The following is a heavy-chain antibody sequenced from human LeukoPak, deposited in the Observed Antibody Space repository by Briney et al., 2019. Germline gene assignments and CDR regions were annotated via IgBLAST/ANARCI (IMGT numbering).Heavy chain of an antibody. CDR3: ARIGVGESGWYRGRESIDY. CDR1: GYTFTGYY. Sequence: ASVKVSCKASGYTFTGYYMHWVRHAPGQGLEWMGCINPNSGGTNYAQKFQGRVTMTRDTSISTAYMELSRLRSDDTAVYYCARIGVGESGWYRGRESIDYWGQGTLVTVSS. D-gene: IGHD6-19*01. J-gene: IGHJ4*02. CDR2: INPNSGGT. V-gene: IGHV1-2*02.